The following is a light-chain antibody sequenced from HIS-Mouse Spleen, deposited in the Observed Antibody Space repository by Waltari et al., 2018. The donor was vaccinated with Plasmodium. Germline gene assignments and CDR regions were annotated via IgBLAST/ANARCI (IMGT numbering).Light chain of an antibody. CDR1: QSISSW. CDR2: KAS. V-gene: IGKV1-5*03. J-gene: IGKJ1*01. Sequence: DIQMTQSPSTLSASVGDRVTLTCRASQSISSWLAWYQQKPGKAPKLLIYKASSLESGVPSRFSGSGSGTEFTLTISSLQPDDFATYYYQQYNSYWTFGQGTKVEIK. CDR3: QQYNSYWT.